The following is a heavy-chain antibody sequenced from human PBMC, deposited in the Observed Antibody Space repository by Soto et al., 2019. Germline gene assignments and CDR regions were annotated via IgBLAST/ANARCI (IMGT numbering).Heavy chain of an antibody. Sequence: GGSLRLSCAASGFTFSNAWMSWVRQAPGKGLEWVGRIKNKTDGGTTDYAAPVKGRFTISRDDSKNTLYLQMNSLKTEDTAVYYCTALILGDAFDIWGQGTMVTVSS. CDR1: GFTFSNAW. CDR2: IKNKTDGGTT. CDR3: TALILGDAFDI. V-gene: IGHV3-15*01. J-gene: IGHJ3*02. D-gene: IGHD3-3*01.